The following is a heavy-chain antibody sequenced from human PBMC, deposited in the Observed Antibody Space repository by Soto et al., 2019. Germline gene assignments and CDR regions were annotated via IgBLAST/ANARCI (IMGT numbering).Heavy chain of an antibody. CDR2: LDPDNDET. Sequence: ASVKVSCKVSGYSLTELSMHWVRQASGKGLEWMGGLDPDNDETIYAQKFQGRVTMTEDTSADTAYMELSSLRSEDTAVYYCATAVGIRESKTVFDFWGKGTKVTVSS. J-gene: IGHJ3*01. CDR3: ATAVGIRESKTVFDF. CDR1: GYSLTELS. V-gene: IGHV1-24*01. D-gene: IGHD1-26*01.